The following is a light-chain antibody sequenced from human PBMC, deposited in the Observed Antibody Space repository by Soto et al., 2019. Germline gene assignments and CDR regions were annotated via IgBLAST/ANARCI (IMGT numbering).Light chain of an antibody. J-gene: IGKJ2*01. V-gene: IGKV1-39*01. CDR2: AAS. CDR1: QTINYS. CDR3: QQSYSTPYT. Sequence: DIQMTQSPSSLSASVGDRVTISCRASQTINYSLNWYQHKPRKAPKLLIYAASSLQSGVPSRFSGSGSGTDFTLTISSLQPEEFAIYYCQQSYSTPYTFGQGTKLEI.